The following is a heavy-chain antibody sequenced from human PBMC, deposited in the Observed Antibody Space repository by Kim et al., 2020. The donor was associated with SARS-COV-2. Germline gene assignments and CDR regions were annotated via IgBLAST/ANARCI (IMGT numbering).Heavy chain of an antibody. V-gene: IGHV1-3*01. J-gene: IGHJ4*02. CDR3: ARMAPDWGMTTVSLGLAYYFDY. CDR1: GYTFTSYA. CDR2: INAGNGNT. D-gene: IGHD4-17*01. Sequence: ASVKVSCKASGYTFTSYAMHWVRQAPGQRLEWMGWINAGNGNTKYSQKFKGRVTITRDTSASTAYMELSSLRSEDTAVYYCARMAPDWGMTTVSLGLAYYFDYWGQGTLVTVSS.